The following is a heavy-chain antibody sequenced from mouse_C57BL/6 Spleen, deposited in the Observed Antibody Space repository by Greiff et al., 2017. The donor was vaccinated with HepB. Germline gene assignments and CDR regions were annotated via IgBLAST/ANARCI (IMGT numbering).Heavy chain of an antibody. Sequence: VQLQQSGPELVKPGASVKISCKASGYTFTDYYMNWVKQSHGKSLEWIGDINPNNGGTSYNQKFKGKATLTVDKSSSTAYMELRSLTSEDSAVYYCARFYDYDVDYYAMDYWGQGTSVTVSS. CDR2: INPNNGGT. D-gene: IGHD2-4*01. V-gene: IGHV1-26*01. CDR1: GYTFTDYY. J-gene: IGHJ4*01. CDR3: ARFYDYDVDYYAMDY.